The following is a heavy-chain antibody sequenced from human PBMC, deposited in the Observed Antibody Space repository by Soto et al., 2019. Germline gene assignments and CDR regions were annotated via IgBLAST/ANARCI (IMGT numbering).Heavy chain of an antibody. J-gene: IGHJ5*02. V-gene: IGHV4-34*01. D-gene: IGHD3-10*01. CDR3: ARVKNRLYYGSGNRGWFDP. CDR1: GVSFSGYY. CDR2: INHSGST. Sequence: PSETLSLTCAVYGVSFSGYYWSWIRQPPGKGLEWIGEINHSGSTNYNPPLKSRVTISVDTSKNQFSLKLSSVTAADTAVYYCARVKNRLYYGSGNRGWFDPWGQGTLVTVSS.